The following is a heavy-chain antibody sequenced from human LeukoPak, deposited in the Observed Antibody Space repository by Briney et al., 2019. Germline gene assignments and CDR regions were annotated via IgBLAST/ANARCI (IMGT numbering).Heavy chain of an antibody. CDR3: ARGGMTTRT. J-gene: IGHJ5*02. CDR2: LYYTGST. Sequence: SETLSLTCTVSGGSISSYYWSWIRQPPGKGLEWIGYLYYTGSTNYNPSLKSRVTISVDTSKNQFSLKLSSVTAADTAVYYCARGGMTTRTWGQGTLVTVSS. D-gene: IGHD4-17*01. V-gene: IGHV4-59*12. CDR1: GGSISSYY.